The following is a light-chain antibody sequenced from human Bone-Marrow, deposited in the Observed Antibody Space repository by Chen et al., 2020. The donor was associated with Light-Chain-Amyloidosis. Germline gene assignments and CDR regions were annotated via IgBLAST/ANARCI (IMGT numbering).Light chain of an antibody. CDR3: QQYGTSPLT. CDR1: QTISSNY. J-gene: IGKJ4*01. V-gene: IGKV3-20*01. Sequence: EIVLTQSPGTLSLSPGEGANLSCRASQTISSNYLTWYQQKFGQAPRLLIYGSSSRATGIPDRVTGSGSGTDFTLTSNRLEPEDFARYYCQQYGTSPLTFGGGTKVEIK. CDR2: GSS.